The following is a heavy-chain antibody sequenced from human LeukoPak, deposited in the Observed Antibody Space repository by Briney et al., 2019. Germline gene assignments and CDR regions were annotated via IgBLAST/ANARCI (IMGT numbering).Heavy chain of an antibody. CDR3: AKEGLVNSYYFDY. V-gene: IGHV3-23*01. CDR2: ISGSGDST. D-gene: IGHD1-26*01. CDR1: GFTFSSYA. J-gene: IGHJ4*02. Sequence: GGSLRLSCAASGFTFSSYAMSWVRQAPGRGLEWVSTISGSGDSTYYADSVKGRFTIFRDNSKNTLYLQMNSLRAADTAVYYCAKEGLVNSYYFDYWGQGTLVTVSS.